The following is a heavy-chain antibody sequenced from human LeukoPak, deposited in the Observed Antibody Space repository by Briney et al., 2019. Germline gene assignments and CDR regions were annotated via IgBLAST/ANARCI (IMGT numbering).Heavy chain of an antibody. CDR1: GGSISSYY. D-gene: IGHD3-3*01. V-gene: IGHV4-4*07. J-gene: IGHJ5*02. CDR2: IYTSGST. Sequence: PSETLSLTFTVSGGSISSYYWSWIRQPAGKGLEWVGRIYTSGSTNYNPSLKSRVTMSVDTSKNQFFLKLSSVTAADTAVYYCARRGESLYDFWCGYPPHPFNNWFDPWGQGTLVTVSS. CDR3: ARRGESLYDFWCGYPPHPFNNWFDP.